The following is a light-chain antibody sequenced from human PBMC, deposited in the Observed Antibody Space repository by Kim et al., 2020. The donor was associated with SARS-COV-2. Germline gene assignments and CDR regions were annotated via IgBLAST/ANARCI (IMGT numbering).Light chain of an antibody. Sequence: SSELTQDPVVSVALGQTVRITCQGDSLRSYYASWYQQKPGQAPVLVIYGKNNRPSVIPDRFSGSSSGNTASLTITGAQAEDEADYYCNSRDSSGNHWVFG. CDR3: NSRDSSGNHWV. V-gene: IGLV3-19*01. CDR1: SLRSYY. J-gene: IGLJ3*02. CDR2: GKN.